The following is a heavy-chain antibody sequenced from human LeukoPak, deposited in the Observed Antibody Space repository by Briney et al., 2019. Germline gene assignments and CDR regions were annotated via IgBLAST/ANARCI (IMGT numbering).Heavy chain of an antibody. Sequence: SETLSLTCAVYGGSFSGYYWSWIRQPPGKGPEWIGEINHSGSTNYNPSLKSRVTISVDTSKNQFSLKLSSVTAADTAVYYCARGDGYSYGFDYWGQGTLVTVSS. CDR1: GGSFSGYY. CDR2: INHSGST. CDR3: ARGDGYSYGFDY. V-gene: IGHV4-34*01. D-gene: IGHD5-18*01. J-gene: IGHJ4*02.